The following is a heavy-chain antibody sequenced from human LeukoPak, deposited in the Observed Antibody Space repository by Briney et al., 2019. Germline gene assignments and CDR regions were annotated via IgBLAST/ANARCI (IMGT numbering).Heavy chain of an antibody. CDR2: IYYSGST. V-gene: IGHV4-39*01. CDR3: ASTSDYYYGKFDY. J-gene: IGHJ4*02. D-gene: IGHD3-22*01. Sequence: SETLSLTCTVSGGSISSSSYYWGWIRQPPGKGLEWIGSIYYSGSTYHNPSLKSRVTISVDSSKNQFSLRLSSVTAADTAVYYCASTSDYYYGKFDYWGQGTLVTVSS. CDR1: GGSISSSSYY.